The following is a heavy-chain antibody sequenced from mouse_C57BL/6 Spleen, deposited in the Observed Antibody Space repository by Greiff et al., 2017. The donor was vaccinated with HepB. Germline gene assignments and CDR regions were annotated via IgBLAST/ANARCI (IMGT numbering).Heavy chain of an antibody. J-gene: IGHJ1*03. Sequence: ESGYTFTDYYMNWVKQSHGKSLEWIGVINPYNGGTSYNQKFKGKATLTVDKSSSTAYMELNSLTSEDSAVYYCAREGSSYLDWYFDVWGTGTTVTVSS. D-gene: IGHD1-1*01. CDR1: GYTFTDYY. V-gene: IGHV1-19*01. CDR3: AREGSSYLDWYFDV. CDR2: INPYNGGT.